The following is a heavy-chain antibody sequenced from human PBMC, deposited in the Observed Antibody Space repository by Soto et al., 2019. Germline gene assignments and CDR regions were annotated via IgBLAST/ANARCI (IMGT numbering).Heavy chain of an antibody. CDR1: GFTFSSYA. Sequence: VHLLESGGGLVLPGVSLRLSCAGSGFTFSSYAMSWVRQAPGRGLEWMGWVNTYNGNPNYAQIFQGRVTMTTDTSTGTAYMELRSLKSDDSAVYYCARDSQYSTDWQRFDSWGQGTLVTVSS. J-gene: IGHJ4*02. CDR3: ARDSQYSTDWQRFDS. V-gene: IGHV1-18*01. D-gene: IGHD6-6*01. CDR2: VNTYNGNP.